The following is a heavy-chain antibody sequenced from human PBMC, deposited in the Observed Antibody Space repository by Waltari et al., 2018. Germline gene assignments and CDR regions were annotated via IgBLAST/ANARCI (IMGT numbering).Heavy chain of an antibody. D-gene: IGHD3-10*01. CDR1: GFPFDDYA. J-gene: IGHJ6*04. Sequence: EVQLVESGGGLVQPGRSLRLSCAASGFPFDDYAMHWVRQAPGKGLEWVSGIPWNTGNNGYADSGKGRFTISRENARNFLYLQMNSLRAEDMALYYCAKAYYYGSGSNSLLMDGWGKGTTVTVSS. CDR3: AKAYYYGSGSNSLLMDG. V-gene: IGHV3-9*03. CDR2: IPWNTGNN.